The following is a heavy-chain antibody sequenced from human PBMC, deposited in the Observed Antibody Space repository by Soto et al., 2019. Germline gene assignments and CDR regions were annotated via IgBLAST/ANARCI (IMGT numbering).Heavy chain of an antibody. V-gene: IGHV1-18*01. D-gene: IGHD3-22*01. J-gene: IGHJ4*02. Sequence: ASVKVSCKASGYTFTSYGISWVRQAPGQGLEWMGWISAYNGNTNYAQKFQGRVTITADESTSTAYMELSSLRSEDTAVYYCARGTYYYDSSGYPFPHFDYWGQGTLVTVSS. CDR1: GYTFTSYG. CDR2: ISAYNGNT. CDR3: ARGTYYYDSSGYPFPHFDY.